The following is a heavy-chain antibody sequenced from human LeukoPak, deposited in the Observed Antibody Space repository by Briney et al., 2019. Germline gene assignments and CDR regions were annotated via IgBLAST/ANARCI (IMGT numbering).Heavy chain of an antibody. D-gene: IGHD3-10*01. Sequence: ASVKVSCKAYGYTFTGYYMHWVRQAPGQGLEWMGWINPKSGGTNYAQKFQGRVTMTRDTSTSTVYMELSSLRSEDTAVYYCARGFTMVRGVIIPAMGYWGQGTLVTVSS. CDR3: ARGFTMVRGVIIPAMGY. V-gene: IGHV1-2*02. CDR2: INPKSGGT. J-gene: IGHJ4*02. CDR1: GYTFTGYY.